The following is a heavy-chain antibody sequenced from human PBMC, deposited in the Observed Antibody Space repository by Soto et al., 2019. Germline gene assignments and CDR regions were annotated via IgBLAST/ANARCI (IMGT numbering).Heavy chain of an antibody. CDR2: ISYDGSNK. J-gene: IGHJ4*02. CDR1: GFTFSSYG. Sequence: QVQLVESGGGVVQPGRSLRLSCAASGFTFSSYGMHWVRQAPGKGLEWVAVISYDGSNKYYADSVKGRFTISRDNSKNTLYLQMNSLRAEDTAVYYCAKDLGGFDYWGQGTLVTVSS. D-gene: IGHD3-16*01. CDR3: AKDLGGFDY. V-gene: IGHV3-30*18.